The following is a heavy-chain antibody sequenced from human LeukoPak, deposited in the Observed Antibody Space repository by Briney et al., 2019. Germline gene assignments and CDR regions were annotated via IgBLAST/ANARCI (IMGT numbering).Heavy chain of an antibody. CDR3: ARMGELNWAYYYYGMDV. CDR1: GGTFSSYA. D-gene: IGHD3-16*01. J-gene: IGHJ6*02. V-gene: IGHV1-69*13. CDR2: IIPIFGTA. Sequence: SVKVSCKASGGTFSSYAIGWVRQAPGQGLEWMGGIIPIFGTANYAQKFQGRVTITADESTSTAYMELSSLRSEDTAVYYCARMGELNWAYYYYGMDVWGQGTTVTVSS.